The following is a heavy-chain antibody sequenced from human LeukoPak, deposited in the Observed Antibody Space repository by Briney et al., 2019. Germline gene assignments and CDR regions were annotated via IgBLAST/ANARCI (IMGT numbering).Heavy chain of an antibody. Sequence: GASVKVSCKASGYSFTGYYMHWVRQAPGQGLEWMGWINPNSGGTNYAQKFQGRVTLTTDTSISTAYMELSRLRSDDTAVYYCASDMGGRIFDYWGQGILVTVSS. D-gene: IGHD3-16*01. J-gene: IGHJ4*02. V-gene: IGHV1-2*02. CDR3: ASDMGGRIFDY. CDR1: GYSFTGYY. CDR2: INPNSGGT.